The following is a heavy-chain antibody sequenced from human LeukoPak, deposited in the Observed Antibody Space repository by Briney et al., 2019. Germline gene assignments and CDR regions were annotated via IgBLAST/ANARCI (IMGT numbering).Heavy chain of an antibody. Sequence: GGSLRLSCAASGFNFANRWMHWVRQVPGKGLVWVSRISSDGSDTTYADSVKGRFTISRDNVKKIVYLQMRSLRVEDTAVYYCARHFDGKGSFDFWGQGTLVTVSS. D-gene: IGHD4-23*01. CDR2: ISSDGSDT. CDR1: GFNFANRW. V-gene: IGHV3-74*01. CDR3: ARHFDGKGSFDF. J-gene: IGHJ5*01.